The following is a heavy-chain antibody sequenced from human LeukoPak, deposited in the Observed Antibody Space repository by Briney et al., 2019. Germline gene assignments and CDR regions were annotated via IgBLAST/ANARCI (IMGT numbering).Heavy chain of an antibody. CDR2: ISYDGSNK. CDR3: ARDSDYDFWSGYFIPRGYFDY. D-gene: IGHD3-3*01. Sequence: GRSLRLSCAASGFTFSSYAMHWVRQAPGKGLEWVAVISYDGSNKYYADSVKGRFTISRDNSKNTLYLQMNSLRAEDTAVYYCARDSDYDFWSGYFIPRGYFDYWGQGTLVTVSS. J-gene: IGHJ4*02. CDR1: GFTFSSYA. V-gene: IGHV3-30*01.